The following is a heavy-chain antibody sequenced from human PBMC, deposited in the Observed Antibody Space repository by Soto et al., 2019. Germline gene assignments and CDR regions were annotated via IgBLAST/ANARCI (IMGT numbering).Heavy chain of an antibody. CDR3: ATRITVFGLLIPPFDP. V-gene: IGHV4-34*01. Sequence: SETLSLTCAVYGGSVTGCYWNWIRQPPWKGLEWIGEINHTGGTHYNPSLKSRVTMSVDTSKNQFSLRLSSVTAADTAIYYCATRITVFGLLIPPFDPWGQGTQVTVSS. J-gene: IGHJ5*02. CDR1: GGSVTGCY. CDR2: INHTGGT. D-gene: IGHD3-3*01.